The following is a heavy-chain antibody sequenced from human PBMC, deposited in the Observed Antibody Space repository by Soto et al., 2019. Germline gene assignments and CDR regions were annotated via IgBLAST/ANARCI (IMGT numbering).Heavy chain of an antibody. CDR3: AKGFLGGYNDFDY. D-gene: IGHD5-12*01. J-gene: IGHJ4*02. CDR1: GFTFSSHG. CDR2: ISYDGSNK. V-gene: IGHV3-30*18. Sequence: QVQLVESGGGVVQPGRSLRLSCAASGFTFSSHGMHWVRQAPGKGPEWVAVISYDGSNKYYADSVKGRFTISRDNSKNTLYLQMNSLRAEDTAVYYCAKGFLGGYNDFDYWGQGTLVTVSS.